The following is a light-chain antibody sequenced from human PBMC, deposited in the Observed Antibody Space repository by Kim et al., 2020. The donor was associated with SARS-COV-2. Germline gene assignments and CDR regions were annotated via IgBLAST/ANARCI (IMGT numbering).Light chain of an antibody. CDR1: SLRTYY. J-gene: IGLJ3*02. CDR3: HSRDSSGGV. CDR2: GQD. Sequence: SGALGQTVRITCQGDSLRTYYASCYQQRPGQAPVLVIYGQDSRPSGIPDRFSGSTSGNTASLTITGAQAEDEADYYCHSRDSSGGVFGGGTQLTVL. V-gene: IGLV3-19*01.